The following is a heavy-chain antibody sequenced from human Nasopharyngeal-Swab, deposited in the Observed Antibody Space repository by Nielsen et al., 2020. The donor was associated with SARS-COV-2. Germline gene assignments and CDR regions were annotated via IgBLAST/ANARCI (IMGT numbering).Heavy chain of an antibody. V-gene: IGHV4-61*02. CDR3: AIQPSGTFRSDAFDI. J-gene: IGHJ3*02. CDR1: GGSISSGSYY. D-gene: IGHD1-26*01. CDR2: IYTSGIT. Sequence: SETLSLTCTVSGGSISSGSYYWSWLRQPAGKGLGYIGRIYTSGITNYNPSLKSRVSISVDTSKNQFSLRLNSVTAADTAVYYCAIQPSGTFRSDAFDIWSQGTMVTVSS.